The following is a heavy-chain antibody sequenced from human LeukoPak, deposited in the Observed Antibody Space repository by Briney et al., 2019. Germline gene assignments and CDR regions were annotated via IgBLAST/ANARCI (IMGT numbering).Heavy chain of an antibody. CDR2: INTNTGSP. V-gene: IGHV7-4-1*02. CDR1: GCSFSTYP. Sequence: GASVKVSCKASGCSFSTYPINWVRQAPGQGLEWMGWINTNTGSPTYAQGLTGRFVFSVDTSVSTAFLQINSLKAEDNALYYCVRGIDTTGYFNYWGQGTLVTVSS. D-gene: IGHD3-22*01. CDR3: VRGIDTTGYFNY. J-gene: IGHJ4*02.